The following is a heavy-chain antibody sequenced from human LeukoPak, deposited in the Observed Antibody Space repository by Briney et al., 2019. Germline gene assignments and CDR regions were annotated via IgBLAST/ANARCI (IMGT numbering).Heavy chain of an antibody. Sequence: PSETLSLTCAVYGGSFSGYYWSWIRQPPGKGLEWIGEINHSGSTNYNPSLKSRVTISVGTSKNQFSLKLSSVTAADTAVYYCARARRYSPIDHWGQGTLVAVSS. D-gene: IGHD4-11*01. CDR2: INHSGST. V-gene: IGHV4-34*01. CDR1: GGSFSGYY. J-gene: IGHJ4*02. CDR3: ARARRYSPIDH.